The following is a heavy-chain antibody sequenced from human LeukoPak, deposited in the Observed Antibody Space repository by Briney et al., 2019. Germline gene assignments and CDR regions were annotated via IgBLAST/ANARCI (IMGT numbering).Heavy chain of an antibody. Sequence: GASVKVSCKASGYTXTGYFIHWVRQAPGQGLEWMGWINPNSGGTNYAQKFQGRVTMTRDTSISTAYMELSRLRSDDTAVYYCAISDYGGKSPPLDYWGQGTLVTVSS. CDR3: AISDYGGKSPPLDY. D-gene: IGHD4-23*01. V-gene: IGHV1-2*02. J-gene: IGHJ4*02. CDR1: GYTXTGYF. CDR2: INPNSGGT.